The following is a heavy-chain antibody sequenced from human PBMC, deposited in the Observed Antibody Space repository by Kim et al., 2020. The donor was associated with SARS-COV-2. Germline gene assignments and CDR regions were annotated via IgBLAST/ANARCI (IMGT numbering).Heavy chain of an antibody. D-gene: IGHD5-12*01. Sequence: SVKVSCKASGGTFSSYAISWVRQAPGQGLEWMGGIIPIFGTANYAQKFQGRVTITADESTSTAYMELSSLRSEDTAVYYCARTMATEHGAYYYYGMDVWGQGTTVTVSS. CDR2: IIPIFGTA. V-gene: IGHV1-69*13. J-gene: IGHJ6*02. CDR3: ARTMATEHGAYYYYGMDV. CDR1: GGTFSSYA.